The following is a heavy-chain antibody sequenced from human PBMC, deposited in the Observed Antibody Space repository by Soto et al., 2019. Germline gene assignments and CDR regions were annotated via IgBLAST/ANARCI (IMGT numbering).Heavy chain of an antibody. J-gene: IGHJ5*02. Sequence: ASVKVSCKASGGTFSSYAISWVRQAPGQGLEWMGGIIPIFGTANYAQKFQGRVTITADESTSTAYMELSSLRSEDTAVYYCARCPQYSSSGDPSRINNWFDPWGQGTLVTVSS. CDR2: IIPIFGTA. V-gene: IGHV1-69*13. CDR3: ARCPQYSSSGDPSRINNWFDP. D-gene: IGHD6-13*01. CDR1: GGTFSSYA.